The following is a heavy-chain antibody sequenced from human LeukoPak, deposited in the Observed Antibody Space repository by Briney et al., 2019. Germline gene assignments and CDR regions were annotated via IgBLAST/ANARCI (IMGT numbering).Heavy chain of an antibody. V-gene: IGHV3-30*02. CDR1: GFTFSSYG. Sequence: PGGSLRLSCAASGFTFSSYGMHWVRQAPGKGLEWVAFIQSDGSDQYYADSVKGRLSISRDNSKNTLYLQMNSLRTEDTVVYYCAKRDGYNSGPFDYWGQGTLVTVSS. J-gene: IGHJ4*02. CDR3: AKRDGYNSGPFDY. D-gene: IGHD5-24*01. CDR2: IQSDGSDQ.